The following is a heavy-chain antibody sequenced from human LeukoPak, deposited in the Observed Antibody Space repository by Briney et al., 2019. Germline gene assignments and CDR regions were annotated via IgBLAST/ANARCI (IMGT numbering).Heavy chain of an antibody. CDR2: ISAYNGNT. J-gene: IGHJ6*03. Sequence: ASVKVSCKASGYTFTSYGISWVRQAPGQGLEWMGWISAYNGNTNYAQKLQGRVTMTTDTSTSTAYMELRSLRSDDTAVYYCARDGGDIVVVPAAPYYMDVWGKGTTVTISS. CDR3: ARDGGDIVVVPAAPYYMDV. D-gene: IGHD2-2*01. V-gene: IGHV1-18*01. CDR1: GYTFTSYG.